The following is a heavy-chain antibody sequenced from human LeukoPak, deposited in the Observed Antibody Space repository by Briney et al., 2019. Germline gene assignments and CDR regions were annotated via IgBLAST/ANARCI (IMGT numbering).Heavy chain of an antibody. J-gene: IGHJ4*02. CDR1: GGSISSSSYY. CDR3: ARQPQRGRHFDY. V-gene: IGHV4-39*01. CDR2: IYYSGST. Sequence: SETLSLTCTASGGSISSSSYYWGWIRQPPGKGLEWIGSIYYSGSTYYNPSLKSRVTISVDTSKNQFSLKLSSVTAADTAVYYCARQPQRGRHFDYWGQGTLVTVSS. D-gene: IGHD2-2*01.